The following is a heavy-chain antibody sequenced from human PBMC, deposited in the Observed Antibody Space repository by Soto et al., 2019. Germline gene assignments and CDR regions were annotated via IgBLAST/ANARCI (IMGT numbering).Heavy chain of an antibody. D-gene: IGHD3-3*01. CDR3: VRSHVTVSGVVNGMDV. Sequence: GSLRLSCAASGFTFSSYSMNWVCQAPGKGLEWVSSISSSSSYIYYADSVKGRFTISRDNAKNSGYLQMNSLRVEDTAIYFCVRSHVTVSGVVNGMDVWGQGTTVTVSS. CDR1: GFTFSSYS. J-gene: IGHJ6*02. V-gene: IGHV3-21*01. CDR2: ISSSSSYI.